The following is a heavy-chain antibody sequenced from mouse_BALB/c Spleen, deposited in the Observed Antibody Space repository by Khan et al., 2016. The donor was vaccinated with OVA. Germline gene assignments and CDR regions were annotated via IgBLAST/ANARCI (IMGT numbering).Heavy chain of an antibody. D-gene: IGHD4-1*01. Sequence: EVQLVESGGDLVRPGGSLKLSCSASGFTFSTYSMSWVRQTPDKRLAWVATISSAGDYTFFPDSVTGRFTISRDHARNTLYLQMSSLRSAATAMDYCASHLTGSVAYWGQGTLVTVSA. CDR2: ISSAGDYT. V-gene: IGHV5-6*01. CDR3: ASHLTGSVAY. CDR1: GFTFSTYS. J-gene: IGHJ3*01.